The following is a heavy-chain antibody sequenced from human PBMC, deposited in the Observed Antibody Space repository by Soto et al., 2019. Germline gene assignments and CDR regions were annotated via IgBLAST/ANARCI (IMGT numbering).Heavy chain of an antibody. CDR3: AKNLSYYYGMEV. V-gene: IGHV5-10-1*01. CDR2: IDPSDSYT. Sequence: GEALKISCKCSGYSFTSYWISLGRQMPGKGLEWMGRIDPSDSYTNYSPSFQGQVTISADKSISTAYLQWSSLKASATAMYYCAKNLSYYYGMEVRGQGTTVNVSS. J-gene: IGHJ6*01. CDR1: GYSFTSYW.